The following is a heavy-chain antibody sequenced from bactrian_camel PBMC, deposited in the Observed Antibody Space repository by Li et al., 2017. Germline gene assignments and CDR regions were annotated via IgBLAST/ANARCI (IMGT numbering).Heavy chain of an antibody. CDR1: KSTYIWPC. V-gene: IGHV3S1*01. D-gene: IGHD6*01. CDR3: VTARSGGGTWYAADFGY. J-gene: IGHJ6*01. Sequence: HVQLVESGGGSAQAGGSLNISCASVKSTYIWPCMAWFRQAPGMQREGVAAIDADGRISYSDAVKGRFTISQDNTKNTLYLQLNSLKTEDTAMYYCVTARSGGGTWYAADFGYWGQGTQVTVS. CDR2: IDADGRI.